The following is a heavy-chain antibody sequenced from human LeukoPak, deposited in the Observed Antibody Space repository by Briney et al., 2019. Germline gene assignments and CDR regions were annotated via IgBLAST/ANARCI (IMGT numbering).Heavy chain of an antibody. J-gene: IGHJ1*01. CDR2: IYYSGST. D-gene: IGHD3-22*01. V-gene: IGHV4-59*08. Sequence: PSEILSLTCTVSGGSISSYYWSWIRQPPGKGLEWIGYIYYSGSTNYNPSLKSRVTISVDTSKNQFSLKLSSVTAADTAVYYCATGDRSGYYFAGNFQHWGQGTLVTVSS. CDR1: GGSISSYY. CDR3: ATGDRSGYYFAGNFQH.